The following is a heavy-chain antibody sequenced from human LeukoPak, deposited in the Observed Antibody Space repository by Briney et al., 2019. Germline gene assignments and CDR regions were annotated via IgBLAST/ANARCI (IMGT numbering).Heavy chain of an antibody. Sequence: SETLSLTCTVSGGSISSSLYYWGWIRQPPGKGLEWIGSIYYSGSTYYNPSLKSRVTISVDTSKNQFSLHLSSVTAADTAVYYCARQPLRYYYYMDVWGKGTTVTVSS. CDR3: ARQPLRYYYYMDV. V-gene: IGHV4-39*01. J-gene: IGHJ6*03. CDR1: GGSISSSLYY. CDR2: IYYSGST.